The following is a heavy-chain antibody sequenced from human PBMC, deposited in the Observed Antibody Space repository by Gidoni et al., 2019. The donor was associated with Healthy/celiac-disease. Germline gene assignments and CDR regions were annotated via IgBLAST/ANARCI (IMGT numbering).Heavy chain of an antibody. Sequence: EVQLLESGGGLVQPGGSLRLSCAASGFTFSSYAMSWVRQAPGKGLEWVSSISGSGGSTYYAYSVKGRFTISRDNSKNTLYLQMNSLRAEDTAVYYCAKAREVLLWFGELTSDYWGQGTLVTVSS. CDR3: AKAREVLLWFGELTSDY. CDR1: GFTFSSYA. V-gene: IGHV3-23*01. D-gene: IGHD3-10*01. CDR2: ISGSGGST. J-gene: IGHJ4*02.